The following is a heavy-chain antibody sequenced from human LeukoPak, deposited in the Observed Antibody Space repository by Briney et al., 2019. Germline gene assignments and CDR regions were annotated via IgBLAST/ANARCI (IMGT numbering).Heavy chain of an antibody. D-gene: IGHD3-22*01. CDR3: ARGYYDSPYFDY. J-gene: IGHJ4*02. V-gene: IGHV3-30-3*01. CDR2: ISYDGSNK. Sequence: GGSLRLSCAASGFTFSSYALHWVRQAPGKGLEWVAVISYDGSNKYYADSVKGRFTISRDNSKNTLYLQMNSLRAEDTAVYYCARGYYDSPYFDYWGQGTLVTVSS. CDR1: GFTFSSYA.